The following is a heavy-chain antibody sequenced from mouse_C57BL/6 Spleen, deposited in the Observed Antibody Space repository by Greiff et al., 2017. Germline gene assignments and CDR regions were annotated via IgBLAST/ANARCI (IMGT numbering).Heavy chain of an antibody. Sequence: QVQLKQPGAELVRPGSSVKLSCKASGYTFTSYWMHWVKQRPIQGLEWIGNIDPSDIETHYNQKFKDKATLTVDKSSSTAYMQLSSLTSEDSAVYYCALYSNYLYYFDYWGQGTTLTVSS. D-gene: IGHD2-5*01. CDR2: IDPSDIET. J-gene: IGHJ2*01. V-gene: IGHV1-52*01. CDR1: GYTFTSYW. CDR3: ALYSNYLYYFDY.